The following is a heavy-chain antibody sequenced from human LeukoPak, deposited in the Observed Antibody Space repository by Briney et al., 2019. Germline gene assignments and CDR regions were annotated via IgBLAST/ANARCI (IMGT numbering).Heavy chain of an antibody. J-gene: IGHJ3*02. CDR3: ARAPGTFDI. Sequence: GASVKVSCKASGYTFTGYYMYWVRQAPGQGLEWMGWINPNSGGTNYAQKFQDRITMSRDTSISTAYMELSSLRSDDTAVYFCARAPGTFDIWSQGTVVTVSS. CDR2: INPNSGGT. CDR1: GYTFTGYY. D-gene: IGHD1-1*01. V-gene: IGHV1-2*02.